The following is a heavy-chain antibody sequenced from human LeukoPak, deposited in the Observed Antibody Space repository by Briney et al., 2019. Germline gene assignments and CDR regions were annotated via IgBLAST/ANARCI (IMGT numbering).Heavy chain of an antibody. V-gene: IGHV3-23*01. CDR2: ISGSGGST. CDR3: AKQGYCSSTSCYDWGGFSDY. J-gene: IGHJ4*02. CDR1: GFTFSSYA. D-gene: IGHD2-2*01. Sequence: GGSLRLSCAASGFTFSSYAMSWVRQAPGKGLEWVLAISGSGGSTYYADSVKGRFTISRDNSKNTLYLQMNSLRAEDTAVYYCAKQGYCSSTSCYDWGGFSDYWGQGTLVTVSS.